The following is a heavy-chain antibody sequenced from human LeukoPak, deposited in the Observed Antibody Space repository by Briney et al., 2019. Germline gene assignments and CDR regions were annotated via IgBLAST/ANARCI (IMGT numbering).Heavy chain of an antibody. CDR2: ISSSSSNL. CDR1: GFTFNIYT. J-gene: IGHJ4*02. D-gene: IGHD2-2*01. CDR3: ARVAGCCASTSNCYSDY. Sequence: GGSLRLSCAASGFTFNIYTMNWVRQSPGKGLEWVSSISSSSSNLYYADSVKGRFTISRDNAKNSLYLQMNSLRAEDTAVYYCARVAGCCASTSNCYSDYWGQGTLVTVS. V-gene: IGHV3-21*01.